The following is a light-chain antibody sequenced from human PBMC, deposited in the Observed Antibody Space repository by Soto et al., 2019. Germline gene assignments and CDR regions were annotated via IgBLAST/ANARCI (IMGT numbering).Light chain of an antibody. CDR1: QSIISW. CDR2: KAY. Sequence: IQMTQRRLRHEGCVRGRVSLNNRASQSIISWLAWYQQKPGKAPKLMIYKAYSLESGVPSRFSGSGSGTVFTLTRSSLQLDDFGPSAHQLYHSNSPPTFVGGTKVDIK. V-gene: IGKV1-5*03. CDR3: QLYHSNSPPT. J-gene: IGKJ4*01.